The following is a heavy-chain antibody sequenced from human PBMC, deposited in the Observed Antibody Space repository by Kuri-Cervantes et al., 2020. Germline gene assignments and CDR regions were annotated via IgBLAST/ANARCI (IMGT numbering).Heavy chain of an antibody. V-gene: IGHV1-46*01. J-gene: IGHJ3*02. CDR2: INLSGGST. D-gene: IGHD6-19*01. Sequence: ASVKVSCKASGYTFTTYYMHWVRQAPGQGLEWMGIINLSGGSTTYAQKFQGRVTMTTDTSTSTAYMELRSLRPDDTAVYYCARNSGRYTEEYAFDIWGQGTMVTVSS. CDR3: ARNSGRYTEEYAFDI. CDR1: GYTFTTYY.